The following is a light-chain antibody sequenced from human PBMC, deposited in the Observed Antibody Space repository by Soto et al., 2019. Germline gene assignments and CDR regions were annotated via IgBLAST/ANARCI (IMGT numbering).Light chain of an antibody. J-gene: IGKJ1*01. V-gene: IGKV1-5*01. CDR1: QTISSW. CDR2: AAS. CDR3: QQYYSYPPT. Sequence: DIQMTQSPSTLSVSVVDRCTSTFLASQTISSWFAWYQQKPGKAPKLLIYAASTLQSGVPSRFSGSGSGTDFTLTISCLQSEDFAAYYCQQYYSYPPTFGQGTKVDIK.